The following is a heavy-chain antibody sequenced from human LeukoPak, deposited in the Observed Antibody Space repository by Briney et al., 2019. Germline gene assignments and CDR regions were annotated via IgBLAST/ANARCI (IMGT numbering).Heavy chain of an antibody. J-gene: IGHJ5*01. CDR2: IYFSGTP. CDR1: RGSIRTADYT. CDR3: ARTSSWYAGAWFDS. Sequence: KPSETLSLTCTVSRGSIRTADYTWAWVRQPPGEGLEWHGSIYFSGTPYFNPSLKSRVAVSIDTSKNQFSLKVTSVNASDTAVYFCARTSSWYAGAWFDSWGQGTLVTVSS. V-gene: IGHV4-39*01. D-gene: IGHD6-13*01.